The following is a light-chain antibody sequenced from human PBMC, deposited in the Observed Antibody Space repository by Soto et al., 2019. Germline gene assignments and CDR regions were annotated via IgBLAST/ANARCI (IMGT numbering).Light chain of an antibody. CDR3: SSYTNTSTLM. CDR2: DVS. J-gene: IGLJ3*02. Sequence: QSALTQPASVSGSPGQSITISCTGTSSDVGAYNLVSWYQQHPGRAPKLFIFDVSDRPSGVSTRFSGSKSGNTAFLTISGLQAEDEAFYYCSSYTNTSTLMFGGGTKLTVL. CDR1: SSDVGAYNL. V-gene: IGLV2-14*02.